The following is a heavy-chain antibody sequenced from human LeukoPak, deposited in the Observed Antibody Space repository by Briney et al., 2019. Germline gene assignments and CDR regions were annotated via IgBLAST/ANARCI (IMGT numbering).Heavy chain of an antibody. V-gene: IGHV4-39*07. Sequence: PSRPLPPTGPFSVGPSTGRVYSWGGFPRPPGKGRGGIGSIYYSGSTYYNPSLKSRVTISVDTSKNQFSLKLSSVTAADTAVYYCARIAAAGTWDFDYWGQGTLVTVSS. D-gene: IGHD6-13*01. CDR1: VGPSTGRVYS. J-gene: IGHJ4*02. CDR3: ARIAAAGTWDFDY. CDR2: IYYSGST.